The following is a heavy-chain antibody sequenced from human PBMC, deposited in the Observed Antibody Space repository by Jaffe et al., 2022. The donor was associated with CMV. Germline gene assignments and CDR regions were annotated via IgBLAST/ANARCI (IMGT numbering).Heavy chain of an antibody. D-gene: IGHD6-13*01. Sequence: QLQLQESGPGLVKPSETLSLTCTVSGGSISSSSYYWGWIRQPPGKGLEWIGSIYYSGSTYYNPSLKSRVTISVDTSKNQFSLKLSSVTAADTAVYYCARHEGDSPPRLYYYYYYMDVWGKGTTVTVSS. J-gene: IGHJ6*03. CDR1: GGSISSSSYY. V-gene: IGHV4-39*01. CDR3: ARHEGDSPPRLYYYYYYMDV. CDR2: IYYSGST.